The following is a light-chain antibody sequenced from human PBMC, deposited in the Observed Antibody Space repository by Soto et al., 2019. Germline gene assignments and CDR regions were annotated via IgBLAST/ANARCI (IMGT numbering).Light chain of an antibody. CDR1: QNINSY. V-gene: IGKV3-11*01. CDR2: DAS. J-gene: IGKJ5*01. Sequence: EIVLTQSPATLSLSPGERATLSCRASQNINSYLAWYQQKPGQAPRLLIYDASNRATGIPARFSGSVSGTDFTLTISSLEPEDFAVYYCQQRSNWPPPITFGQGTRLEIK. CDR3: QQRSNWPPPIT.